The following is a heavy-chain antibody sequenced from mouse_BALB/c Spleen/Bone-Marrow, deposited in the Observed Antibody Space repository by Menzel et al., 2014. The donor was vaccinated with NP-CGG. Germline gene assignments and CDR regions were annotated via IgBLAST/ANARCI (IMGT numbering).Heavy chain of an antibody. Sequence: VQLQESGAELVRPGVSVKISCKGSGYTFTDYAMHGVKQSHAKSLEWIGVISTYYGDASYNQKFKGKATMTVDKSSSTAYIELARLTSEDSAIYYCARRGGFYAMDYWGQGTSVTVSS. CDR1: GYTFTDYA. J-gene: IGHJ4*01. CDR3: ARRGGFYAMDY. CDR2: ISTYYGDA. V-gene: IGHV1S137*01.